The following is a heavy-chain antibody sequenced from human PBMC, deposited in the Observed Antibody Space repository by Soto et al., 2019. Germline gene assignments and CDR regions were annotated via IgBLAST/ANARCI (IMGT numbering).Heavy chain of an antibody. V-gene: IGHV3-23*01. J-gene: IGHJ6*02. CDR1: GFTFSSYA. CDR3: ASKLRFLEWSSGGMDV. CDR2: ISGSGGST. D-gene: IGHD3-3*01. Sequence: GGSLRLSCAASGFTFSSYAMSWVRQAPGKGLEWVSAISGSGGSTYYADSVKGRFTISRDNSKNTLYLQMNSLRAEDTAVYYCASKLRFLEWSSGGMDVWGQGTTVTVSS.